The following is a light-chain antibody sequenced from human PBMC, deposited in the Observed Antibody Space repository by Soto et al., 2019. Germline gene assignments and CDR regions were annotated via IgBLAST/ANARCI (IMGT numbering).Light chain of an antibody. Sequence: QSALTQPASVSGSPGQSITISCTGTSRDVAGYNSVSWYQQHPGKAPKLLIYEVVHRPSGVSNRFSGSKSGNTASLTISGLQAEDEGDYFCGSYTDSHLVFGPGTKLTVL. V-gene: IGLV2-14*01. CDR1: SRDVAGYNS. CDR3: GSYTDSHLV. J-gene: IGLJ1*01. CDR2: EVV.